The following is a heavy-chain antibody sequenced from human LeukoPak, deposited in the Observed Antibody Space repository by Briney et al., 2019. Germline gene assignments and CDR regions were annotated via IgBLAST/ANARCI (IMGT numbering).Heavy chain of an antibody. D-gene: IGHD6-13*01. J-gene: IGHJ5*02. V-gene: IGHV4-39*01. CDR3: ARPLRGSSWYGGFDP. Sequence: PSETLSLTCTVSGGSISSSSYSWGWIRQPPGKGLEWIGSIYYSGSTYYNPSLKSRVTISVDTSKNQFSLKLSSVTAADTAVYYCARPLRGSSWYGGFDPWGQGTLVTVSS. CDR1: GGSISSSSYS. CDR2: IYYSGST.